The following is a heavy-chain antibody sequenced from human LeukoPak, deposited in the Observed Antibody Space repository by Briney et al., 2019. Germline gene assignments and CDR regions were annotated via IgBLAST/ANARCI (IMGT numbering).Heavy chain of an antibody. Sequence: GRSLRLSCAASGFTFSSYGMHWVRQAPGKGLEWVAVISYDGSNKYYADSVKGRFTISRDNSKNTLYLQMNSLKTEDTAVYYCTTEYNFNYYDSSGYYYWGQGTLVTVSS. J-gene: IGHJ4*02. CDR1: GFTFSSYG. V-gene: IGHV3-30*03. D-gene: IGHD3-22*01. CDR2: ISYDGSNK. CDR3: TTEYNFNYYDSSGYYY.